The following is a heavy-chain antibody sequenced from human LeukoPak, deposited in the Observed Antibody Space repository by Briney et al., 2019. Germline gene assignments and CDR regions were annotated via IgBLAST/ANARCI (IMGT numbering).Heavy chain of an antibody. J-gene: IGHJ4*02. CDR2: ISGSGGST. Sequence: QAGGSLRLSCAASGFTFSSYAMSWVRQAPGKGLEWVSAISGSGGSTYYADSVKGRFTISRDNSKNTLYLQMNSLRAGDTAVYYCAKLSGSGSYYKVDDYWGQGTLVTVSS. V-gene: IGHV3-23*01. D-gene: IGHD3-10*01. CDR3: AKLSGSGSYYKVDDY. CDR1: GFTFSSYA.